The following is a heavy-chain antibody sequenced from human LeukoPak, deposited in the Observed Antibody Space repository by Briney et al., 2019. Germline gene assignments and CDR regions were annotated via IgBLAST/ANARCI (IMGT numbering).Heavy chain of an antibody. Sequence: GGSLRLSCAASGFAFSSYSINWVRQAPGTGLEWVSSISGSSSYIHYADSVKGRFTISRDNAKKSLYLQMNSLRAEDTAVYYCARAHYYDSSGSTDAFDIWGQGTVVTVSS. D-gene: IGHD3-22*01. CDR2: ISGSSSYI. V-gene: IGHV3-21*01. CDR1: GFAFSSYS. J-gene: IGHJ3*02. CDR3: ARAHYYDSSGSTDAFDI.